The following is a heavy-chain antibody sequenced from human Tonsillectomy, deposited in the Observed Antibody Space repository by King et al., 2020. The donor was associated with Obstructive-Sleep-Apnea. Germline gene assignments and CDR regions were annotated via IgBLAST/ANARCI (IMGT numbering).Heavy chain of an antibody. CDR3: ARGIAAAGDY. CDR1: GFTFSNYA. J-gene: IGHJ4*02. V-gene: IGHV3-23*04. Sequence: VQLVESGGGLVQPGGSLRVSCAASGFTFSNYAMIWVRKAPGKGLEWVSGIGSSAGSTYSTYYADSVKGRFTISRDNSKNTLYLQMNSLRAEDTAIYYCARGIAAAGDYWGQGTLVTVSS. D-gene: IGHD6-13*01. CDR2: IGSSAGSTYST.